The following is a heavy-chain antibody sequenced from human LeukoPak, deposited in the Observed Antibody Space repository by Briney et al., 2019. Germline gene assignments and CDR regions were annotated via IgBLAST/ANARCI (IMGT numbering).Heavy chain of an antibody. CDR1: GYSISSGYY. V-gene: IGHV4-38-2*02. J-gene: IGHJ3*02. CDR3: ARRVAVNPIYAFDI. Sequence: PSETLSLTCTVSGYSISSGYYWGWIRQPPGKGLEWIGTIFHSGSTYYNPSLKSRVAISVDTSKNQFSLRLSSVTAADTAVYYCARRVAVNPIYAFDIWSQGTMVTVSS. D-gene: IGHD6-19*01. CDR2: IFHSGST.